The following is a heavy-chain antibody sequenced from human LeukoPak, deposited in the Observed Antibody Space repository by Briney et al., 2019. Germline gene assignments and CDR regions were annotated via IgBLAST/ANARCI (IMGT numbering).Heavy chain of an antibody. CDR1: GYTSTSYG. CDR2: ISAYNGNT. Sequence: GASVKVSCKASGYTSTSYGISWVRQAPGQGLEWMGWISAYNGNTNYAQKLQGRVTMTTDTSTSTAYMELRSLRSDDTAVYYCARGLGSIVVVPAAMWYFDYWGQGTLVTVSS. D-gene: IGHD2-2*01. CDR3: ARGLGSIVVVPAAMWYFDY. J-gene: IGHJ4*02. V-gene: IGHV1-18*01.